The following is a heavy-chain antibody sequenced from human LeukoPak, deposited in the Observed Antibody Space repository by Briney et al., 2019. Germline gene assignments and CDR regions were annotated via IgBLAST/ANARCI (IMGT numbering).Heavy chain of an antibody. CDR3: AKGHSSGCSSFDY. D-gene: IGHD6-25*01. V-gene: IGHV3-30-3*01. CDR2: ISYDGSNK. CDR1: GFTFSSYA. J-gene: IGHJ4*02. Sequence: GRSLRLSCAASGFTFSSYAMHWVRQAPGKGLEWVAVISYDGSNKYYADSVKGRFTISRDNSKNTLYLQMNSLRAEDTAVYYCAKGHSSGCSSFDYWGQGTLVTVSS.